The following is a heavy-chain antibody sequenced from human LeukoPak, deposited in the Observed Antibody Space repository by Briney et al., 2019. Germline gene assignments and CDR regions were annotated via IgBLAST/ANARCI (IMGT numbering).Heavy chain of an antibody. Sequence: QPGGSLRLSCVVSGFTSRNSVMSWVRQAPGKGLEWVSYISSSGSTIYYADSVKGRFTISRDNAKNSLYLQMNSLRAEDTAVYYCARREGGFYSWGIAYWGQGTLVTVSS. CDR3: ARREGGFYSWGIAY. D-gene: IGHD1-26*01. V-gene: IGHV3-48*04. CDR2: ISSSGSTI. J-gene: IGHJ4*02. CDR1: GFTSRNSV.